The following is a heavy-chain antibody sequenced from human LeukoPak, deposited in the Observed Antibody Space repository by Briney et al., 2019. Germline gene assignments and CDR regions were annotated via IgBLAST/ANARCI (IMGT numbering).Heavy chain of an antibody. Sequence: PGGSLRLSCAASGFTFSSYAMHWVRQAPGKGLEWVAVISYDGSNKYYADSVKGRFTISRDNSKNTLYLQMNSLRAEDTAVYYCARMFGYGSEPLDYWGQGTLVTVSS. D-gene: IGHD3-10*01. CDR1: GFTFSSYA. V-gene: IGHV3-30*14. CDR2: ISYDGSNK. CDR3: ARMFGYGSEPLDY. J-gene: IGHJ4*02.